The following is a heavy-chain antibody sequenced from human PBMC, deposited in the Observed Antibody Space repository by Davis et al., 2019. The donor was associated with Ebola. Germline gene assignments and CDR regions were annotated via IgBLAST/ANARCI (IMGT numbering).Heavy chain of an antibody. Sequence: SETLSLTCAVYGGSFSGYYWSWIRQPPGKGLEWIGEAYPSGPTNYNPSLTSRVTISVDKSKNQFPLKLSSVTAADTAVYYCARDYYDSSGYLYYFESWGQGTLVTVSA. V-gene: IGHV4-34*01. D-gene: IGHD3-22*01. CDR2: AYPSGPT. J-gene: IGHJ4*02. CDR3: ARDYYDSSGYLYYFES. CDR1: GGSFSGYY.